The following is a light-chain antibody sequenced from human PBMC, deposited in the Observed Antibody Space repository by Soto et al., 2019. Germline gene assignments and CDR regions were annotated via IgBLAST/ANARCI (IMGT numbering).Light chain of an antibody. CDR3: QQYNNWPYT. CDR1: RSVGRD. J-gene: IGKJ3*01. V-gene: IGKV3-15*01. Sequence: ETVMTQSPATLSVSPGERTTLSCGSSRSVGRDLAWYQHKPGQSPRLLISATSTRASNISARFSGSGSGTEFTLTISRLQSEDFADDYCQQYNNWPYTFGPGTKVDLK. CDR2: ATS.